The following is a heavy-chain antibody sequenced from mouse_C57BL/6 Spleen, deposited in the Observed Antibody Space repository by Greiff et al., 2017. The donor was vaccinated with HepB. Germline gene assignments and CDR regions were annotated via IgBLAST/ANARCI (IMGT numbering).Heavy chain of an antibody. V-gene: IGHV7-3*01. CDR2: IRNKANGYTT. D-gene: IGHD1-1*01. CDR1: GFTFTDYY. J-gene: IGHJ1*03. Sequence: DVMLVESGGGLVQPGGSLSLSCAASGFTFTDYYMSWVRQPPGKALEWLGFIRNKANGYTTEYSASVKGRFTISRDNSQSILYLQMNALRAEDSATYYCARPNYYGSSYGYFDVWGTGTTVTVSS. CDR3: ARPNYYGSSYGYFDV.